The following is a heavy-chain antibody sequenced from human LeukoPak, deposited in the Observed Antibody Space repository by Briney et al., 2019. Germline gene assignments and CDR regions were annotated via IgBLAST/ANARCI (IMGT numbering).Heavy chain of an antibody. CDR1: GGTFSSYA. Sequence: ASVKVSCKASGGTFSSYAISWVRQAPGQGLEWMGRIIPILGIANYAQKFQGRVTITADKSTSTAYMELSSLRSEDTAVYYCATARGAYYDILTRGAFDIWGQGTMVTVSS. D-gene: IGHD3-9*01. J-gene: IGHJ3*02. V-gene: IGHV1-69*04. CDR2: IIPILGIA. CDR3: ATARGAYYDILTRGAFDI.